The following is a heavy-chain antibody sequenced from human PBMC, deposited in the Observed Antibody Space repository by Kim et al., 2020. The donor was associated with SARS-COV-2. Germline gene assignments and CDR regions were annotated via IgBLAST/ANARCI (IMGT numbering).Heavy chain of an antibody. CDR3: ARLPTTVVTKTDAFDI. Sequence: SETLSLTCTVSGGSISSSSYYWGWIRQPPGKGLEWIGSIYYSGSTYYNPSLKSRVTISVDTSKNQFSLKLSSVTAADTAVYYCARLPTTVVTKTDAFDI. V-gene: IGHV4-39*01. J-gene: IGHJ3*02. D-gene: IGHD4-17*01. CDR2: IYYSGST. CDR1: GGSISSSSYY.